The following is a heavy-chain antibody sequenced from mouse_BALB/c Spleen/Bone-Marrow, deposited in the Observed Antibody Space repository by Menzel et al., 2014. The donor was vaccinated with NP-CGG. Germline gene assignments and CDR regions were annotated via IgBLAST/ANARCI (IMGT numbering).Heavy chain of an antibody. CDR1: GFNIKDTY. J-gene: IGHJ2*01. Sequence: EVQLQPSGAELVKPGASVKLSCTASGFNIKDTYMHWAKQRPEQGLEWIGRIDPANGNTKYDPKFQGKATITADTTANTAYLLRSSLTSEDAAVYYCARYYDGSSLFDYWGQGTTLTVSS. CDR3: ARYYDGSSLFDY. D-gene: IGHD1-1*01. V-gene: IGHV14-3*02. CDR2: IDPANGNT.